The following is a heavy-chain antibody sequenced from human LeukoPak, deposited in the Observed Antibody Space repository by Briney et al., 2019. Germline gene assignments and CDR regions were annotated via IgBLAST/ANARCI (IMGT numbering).Heavy chain of an antibody. CDR3: AKDYTHDY. V-gene: IGHV3-53*01. CDR2: ICSSGST. J-gene: IGHJ4*02. Sequence: PGGSLRLSCAASGFTVSSNYMTWVRQAPGKGLEWVSIICSSGSTYYADSVKGRFTISRDNSKNTLYLQMNSLRAEDTAVYYCAKDYTHDYWGQGTLVTVSS. CDR1: GFTVSSNY. D-gene: IGHD4-11*01.